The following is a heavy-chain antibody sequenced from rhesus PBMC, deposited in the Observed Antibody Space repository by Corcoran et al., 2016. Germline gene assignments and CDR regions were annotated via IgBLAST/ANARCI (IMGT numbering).Heavy chain of an antibody. J-gene: IGHJ4*01. V-gene: IGHV4-165*01. CDR1: GGSFSGYY. Sequence: QVQLQESGPGLVTPSETLSLTCVVSGGSFSGYYWGWIRQPPGKGLEWIGYIRGSSGTTHYTPTLKSRVTISTDTSKNQFSLKLSSVTAADTAVYYCAREFWAAAGTPYYFDYWGQGVLVTVSS. D-gene: IGHD6-31*01. CDR2: IRGSSGTT. CDR3: AREFWAAAGTPYYFDY.